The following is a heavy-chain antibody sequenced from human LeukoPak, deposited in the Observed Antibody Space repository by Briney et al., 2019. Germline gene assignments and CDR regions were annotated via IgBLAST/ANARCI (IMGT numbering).Heavy chain of an antibody. V-gene: IGHV3-15*01. J-gene: IGHJ4*02. D-gene: IGHD3-16*01. Sequence: PGGSLRLSCAASGLTFTNAWMTWVRQAPGKGLEWVGRIKNKADGETTDYAAPVKGRFTISRDDSKNTLFLQMNSLKTEDTAAYYCATGVVWDLPFFDYWGQGALVTVSS. CDR1: GLTFTNAW. CDR3: ATGVVWDLPFFDY. CDR2: IKNKADGETT.